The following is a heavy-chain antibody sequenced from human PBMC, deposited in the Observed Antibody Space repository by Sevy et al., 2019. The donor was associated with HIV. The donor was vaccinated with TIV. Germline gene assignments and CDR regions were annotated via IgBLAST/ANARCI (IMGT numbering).Heavy chain of an antibody. CDR3: ATTKDYYESYGSPFDY. CDR1: GSTLSRLS. J-gene: IGHJ4*02. V-gene: IGHV1-24*01. Sequence: ASVKVSCKVSGSTLSRLSMHWVRQVPGKGLEWMGSFDPEDGETIYARKFQGRVSMTEDKSTDTAYMELSSLRSEDTAVYYCATTKDYYESYGSPFDYWGQGTLVTVSS. D-gene: IGHD3-22*01. CDR2: FDPEDGET.